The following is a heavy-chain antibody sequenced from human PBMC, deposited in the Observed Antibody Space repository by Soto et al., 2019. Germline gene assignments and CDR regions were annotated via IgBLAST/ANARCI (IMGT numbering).Heavy chain of an antibody. CDR3: AKDSGGRNRKDYYYGMDV. Sequence: GGSLRLSCAASGFTFSSYAMSWVRQAPGKGLEWVSAISGSGGSTYYADSVKGRFTISRDNSKNTLYLQMNSLRAEDTAVYYCAKDSGGRNRKDYYYGMDVWGQGTTVTVSS. D-gene: IGHD3-10*01. CDR2: ISGSGGST. CDR1: GFTFSSYA. J-gene: IGHJ6*02. V-gene: IGHV3-23*01.